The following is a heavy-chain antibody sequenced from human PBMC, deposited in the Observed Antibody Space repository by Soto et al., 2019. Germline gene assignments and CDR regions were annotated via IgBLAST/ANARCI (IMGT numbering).Heavy chain of an antibody. CDR1: GFTFSSYA. V-gene: IGHV3-23*01. J-gene: IGHJ4*02. CDR3: AKDYGDYPYFDY. D-gene: IGHD4-17*01. Sequence: EVQLLESGGGLVQPGGSLRLSCAASGFTFSSYAISWVRQAPGKGLEWVSAISGSGGSTYYADSVKGRFTISRDNSKNTLYLQMNSLRAEDTAVYYCAKDYGDYPYFDYWGQGTLVTVSP. CDR2: ISGSGGST.